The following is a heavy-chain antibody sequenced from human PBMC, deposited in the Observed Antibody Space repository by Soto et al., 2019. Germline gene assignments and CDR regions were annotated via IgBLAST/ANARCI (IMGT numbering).Heavy chain of an antibody. J-gene: IGHJ1*01. D-gene: IGHD4-17*01. V-gene: IGHV1-18*03. Sequence: QVRLVQSGAEVKKPGASVKVSCKTSGYTFTSYGISWVRQAPGQGLEWMGWISPYNGNTNPARKRQGRVTMTTDTSTSTAYMELRTLMSDDMSVYYGASGAEDIQHWGQGTLGTVSS. CDR3: ASGAEDIQH. CDR2: ISPYNGNT. CDR1: GYTFTSYG.